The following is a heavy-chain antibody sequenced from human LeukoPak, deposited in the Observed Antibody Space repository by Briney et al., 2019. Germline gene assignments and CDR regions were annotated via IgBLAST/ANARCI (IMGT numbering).Heavy chain of an antibody. J-gene: IGHJ6*02. CDR1: GGSFSGYY. D-gene: IGHD2-21*01. CDR3: ARWSASVVYYYYGMDV. Sequence: SETLSLTCAVYGGSFSGYYWSWIRQPPGKGQEWIGEINHSGSTSYNPSLKSRVTISVDTSKNQFSLKLSSVTAADTAVYYCARWSASVVYYYYGMDVWGQGTTVTVSS. CDR2: INHSGST. V-gene: IGHV4-34*01.